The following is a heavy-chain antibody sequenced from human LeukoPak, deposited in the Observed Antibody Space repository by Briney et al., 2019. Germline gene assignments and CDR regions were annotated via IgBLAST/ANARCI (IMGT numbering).Heavy chain of an antibody. Sequence: GGSLRPSCAASGFTFSSYGMHWVRQAPGKGLEWVAVISYDGSNKYYADSVKGRFTISRDNSKNTLYPQMNSLRAEDTAVYYCAKDLGYSSSWYVYYYYYGMDVWGKGTTVTVSS. CDR2: ISYDGSNK. CDR1: GFTFSSYG. V-gene: IGHV3-30*18. D-gene: IGHD6-13*01. J-gene: IGHJ6*04. CDR3: AKDLGYSSSWYVYYYYYGMDV.